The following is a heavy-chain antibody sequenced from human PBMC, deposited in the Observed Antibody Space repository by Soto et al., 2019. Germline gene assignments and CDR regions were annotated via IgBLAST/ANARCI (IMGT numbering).Heavy chain of an antibody. J-gene: IGHJ6*02. CDR3: AREGVRGMAV. V-gene: IGHV1-8*01. CDR1: GYTFTSYD. CDR2: MNPTSANT. Sequence: QVQLVQSGAEVKKPGASVKVSCKASGYTFTSYDINWVRQATGQGLEWMGWMNPTSANTGYAQKFHGGVLITRNTSISTAYMELSSLRSEDTAVYYSAREGVRGMAVWGQGTTVSVSS. D-gene: IGHD3-16*01.